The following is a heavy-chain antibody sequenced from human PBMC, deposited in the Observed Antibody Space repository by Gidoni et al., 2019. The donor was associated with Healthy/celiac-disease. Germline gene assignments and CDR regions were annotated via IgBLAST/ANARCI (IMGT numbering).Heavy chain of an antibody. CDR1: GLTFSSYW. D-gene: IGHD5-18*01. CDR2: ITQDGREK. V-gene: IGHV3-7*01. Sequence: EVQLVESGGGWVKPGGSLRLSGAASGLTFSSYWMSGVRQAPGQGLEWVSNITQDGREKYYVYSVQGRFTISRDTAKNSLYLQMNILRAEDTAVYYCARVKRGAWIQPGHFDYWGQGTLVTVSS. J-gene: IGHJ4*02. CDR3: ARVKRGAWIQPGHFDY.